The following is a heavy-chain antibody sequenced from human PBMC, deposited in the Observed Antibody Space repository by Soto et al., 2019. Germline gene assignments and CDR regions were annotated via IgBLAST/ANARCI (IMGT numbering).Heavy chain of an antibody. CDR2: MNPNSGNT. V-gene: IGHV1-8*01. J-gene: IGHJ3*02. CDR1: GYTFTSYD. CDR3: ASAVVVAANDAFDI. Sequence: ASVKVSCKASGYTFTSYDINWVRQATGQGLEWMGWMNPNSGNTGYAQKFQGRVTMTRNTSISTAYMELRSLRSEDTAVYYCASAVVVAANDAFDIWGQGTMVTVSS. D-gene: IGHD2-15*01.